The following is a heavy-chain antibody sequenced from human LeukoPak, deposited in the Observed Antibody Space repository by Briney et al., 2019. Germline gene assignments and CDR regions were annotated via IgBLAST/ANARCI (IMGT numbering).Heavy chain of an antibody. V-gene: IGHV4-31*03. CDR3: ARTANWNYRFDP. J-gene: IGHJ5*02. CDR2: IYYSGST. CDR1: GGSISSGGYY. D-gene: IGHD1-7*01. Sequence: PSQTLSLTCTVSGGSISSGGYYWSWIRQHPGKGLEWIGYIYYSGSTYYNPSLKSRVTISVDTSKNQFSLKLSSVTAADTAVYYCARTANWNYRFDPWGQGNLVTVSS.